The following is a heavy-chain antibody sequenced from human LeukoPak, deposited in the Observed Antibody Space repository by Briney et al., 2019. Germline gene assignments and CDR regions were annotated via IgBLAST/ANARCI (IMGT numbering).Heavy chain of an antibody. CDR1: GGSFSGYY. V-gene: IGHV4-34*01. CDR2: INHSGST. D-gene: IGHD3-10*01. J-gene: IGHJ4*02. CDR3: ARGVIGRTKFDY. Sequence: PSETLSLTCAVYGGSFSGYYWSWIRQPPGKGLEWIGEINHSGSTNYNPSLKSRVTISVDTSKNQFSLKLNSVTAADTAVYYCARGVIGRTKFDYWGQGTLVTVSS.